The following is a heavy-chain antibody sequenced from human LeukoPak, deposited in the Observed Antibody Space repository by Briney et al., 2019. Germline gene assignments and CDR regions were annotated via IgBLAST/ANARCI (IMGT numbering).Heavy chain of an antibody. D-gene: IGHD6-6*01. Sequence: SETLSLTCTVSGGSISSYYWSWIRQPPGKGLEWIGYIYYSGSTNYNPSLKSRVTISVDTSKNQFSLKLSSVTAADTAAYYCARRRSSSLAFDIWGQGTMVTVSS. CDR1: GGSISSYY. CDR3: ARRRSSSLAFDI. CDR2: IYYSGST. J-gene: IGHJ3*02. V-gene: IGHV4-59*01.